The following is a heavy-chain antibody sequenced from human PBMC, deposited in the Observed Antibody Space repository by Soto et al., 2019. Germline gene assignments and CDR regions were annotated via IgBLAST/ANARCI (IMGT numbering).Heavy chain of an antibody. CDR1: GYTFTGYY. CDR3: AREPPTGEHMDV. V-gene: IGHV1-2*04. J-gene: IGHJ6*03. CDR2: INPNSGGT. Sequence: GASVKVSCKASGYTFTGYYMHWVRQAPGQGLEWMGWINPNSGGTNYAQKFQGWVTMTRDTSISTAYMELSRLRSDDTAVYYCAREPPTGEHMDVWGKGTTVTVSS.